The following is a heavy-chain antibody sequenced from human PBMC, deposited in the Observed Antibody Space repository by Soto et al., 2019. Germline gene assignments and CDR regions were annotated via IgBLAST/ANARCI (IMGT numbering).Heavy chain of an antibody. Sequence: SETLSLTCTVSGGSVSSGSYYWSWIRQPPGKGLEWIGYIYYSGSTNYNPSLKSRVTISVDTSKNQFSLKLSSVTAADTAVYYCARGTYNWNDCPFDYWGQGTLVTVSS. CDR1: GGSVSSGSYY. V-gene: IGHV4-61*01. CDR2: IYYSGST. J-gene: IGHJ4*02. CDR3: ARGTYNWNDCPFDY. D-gene: IGHD1-20*01.